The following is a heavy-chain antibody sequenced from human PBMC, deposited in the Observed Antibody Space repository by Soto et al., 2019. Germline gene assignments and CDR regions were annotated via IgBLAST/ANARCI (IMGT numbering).Heavy chain of an antibody. D-gene: IGHD3-10*01. CDR3: ARDLLWCGELSRDPFRYMYV. CDR2: IYYSGST. CDR1: GGSISSYY. V-gene: IGHV4-59*01. Sequence: SETLSLTCTVSGGSISSYYWSWIRQPPGKGLEWIGYIYYSGSTNYNPSLKSRVTISVETSKNQFSLKLSSVTAADTAVYYCARDLLWCGELSRDPFRYMYVWGKGTTVTVSS. J-gene: IGHJ6*03.